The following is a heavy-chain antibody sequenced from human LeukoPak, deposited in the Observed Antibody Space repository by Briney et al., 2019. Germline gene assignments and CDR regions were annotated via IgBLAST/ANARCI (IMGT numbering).Heavy chain of an antibody. CDR3: ARRLRAPNLGAWFDP. Sequence: SETLSLTCTVSGGSVSSYYWSWIRQPPGKGLEWIGYIYYSGSTNYNPSLKSRVTISVDTSKNQFSLKLSSVTAADTAVYYCARRLRAPNLGAWFDPWGQGTLVTVSS. D-gene: IGHD6-25*01. CDR1: GGSVSSYY. V-gene: IGHV4-59*08. CDR2: IYYSGST. J-gene: IGHJ5*02.